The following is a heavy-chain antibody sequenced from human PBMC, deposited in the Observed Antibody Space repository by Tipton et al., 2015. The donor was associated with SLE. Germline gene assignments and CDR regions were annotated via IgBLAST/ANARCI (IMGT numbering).Heavy chain of an antibody. Sequence: TLSLTCAVYGGSFSGYYWSWIRQPPGKGLEWIGEINHSGSTNYNPSLKSRVTISVDTSKNQFSLKLSSVTAADTAVCYCARGPAFGRKKSYFDYWGQGTLVTVSS. CDR1: GGSFSGYY. J-gene: IGHJ4*02. CDR3: ARGPAFGRKKSYFDY. V-gene: IGHV4-34*01. D-gene: IGHD2-15*01. CDR2: INHSGST.